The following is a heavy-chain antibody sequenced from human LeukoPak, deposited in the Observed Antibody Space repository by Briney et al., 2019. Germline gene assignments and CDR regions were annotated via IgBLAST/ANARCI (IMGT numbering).Heavy chain of an antibody. D-gene: IGHD3-16*01. CDR2: ISAYNGNT. CDR3: AWANIMIRFGGVRDDAFDI. Sequence: ASVKVSCKASGYTFTSYGISWVPQAPGQGLEWMGWISAYNGNTNYAQKLQGRVTMTTDTSTNTAYMELRSLRSDDTAVYYCAWANIMIRFGGVRDDAFDIWGQGTMVTVSS. V-gene: IGHV1-18*01. J-gene: IGHJ3*02. CDR1: GYTFTSYG.